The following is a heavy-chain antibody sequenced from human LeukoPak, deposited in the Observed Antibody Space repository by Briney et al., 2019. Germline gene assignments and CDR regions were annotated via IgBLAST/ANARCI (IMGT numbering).Heavy chain of an antibody. CDR1: GGSFRGYY. J-gene: IGHJ4*02. D-gene: IGHD2-2*01. CDR3: AGRMSSTDY. V-gene: IGHV4-34*01. Sequence: PSETLSLTCAVYGGSFRGYYWSGIRQPPGKGREGVGEINHSGSTNYNPSPKSRLTISVDTSKTQFSLKLSSVTAADTAVYYCAGRMSSTDYWGQGTLVTISS. CDR2: INHSGST.